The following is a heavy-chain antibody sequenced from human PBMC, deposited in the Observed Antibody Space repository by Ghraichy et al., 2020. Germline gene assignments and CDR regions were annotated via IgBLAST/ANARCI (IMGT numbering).Heavy chain of an antibody. CDR1: GFTFSSYE. J-gene: IGHJ6*02. CDR3: ARDLALRYFDWLPPGVNYYYYYGMDV. V-gene: IGHV3-48*03. Sequence: GGSLRLSCAASGFTFSSYEMNWVRQAPGKGLEWVSYISSSGSTIYYADSVKGRFTISRDNAKNSLYLQMNSLRAEDTAVYYCARDLALRYFDWLPPGVNYYYYYGMDVWGQGTTVTVSS. CDR2: ISSSGSTI. D-gene: IGHD3-9*01.